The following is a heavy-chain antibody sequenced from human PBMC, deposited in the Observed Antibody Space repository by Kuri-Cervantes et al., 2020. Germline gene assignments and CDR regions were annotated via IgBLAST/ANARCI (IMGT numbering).Heavy chain of an antibody. J-gene: IGHJ3*02. V-gene: IGHV3-49*03. CDR3: VRVRSGGAFDI. D-gene: IGHD6-25*01. CDR2: IRSKAYGGTT. Sequence: GGSLSLSCTASGFTFGDYAMSWFRQAPGKGLEWVGFIRSKAYGGTTEYAASVKGRFTISRDDSKSIAYLQMNSLKTEDTAVYYCVRVRSGGAFDIWGQGTTVTVSS. CDR1: GFTFGDYA.